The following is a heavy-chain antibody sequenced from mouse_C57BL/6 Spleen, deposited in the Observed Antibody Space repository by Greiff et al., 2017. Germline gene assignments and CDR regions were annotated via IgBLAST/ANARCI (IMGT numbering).Heavy chain of an antibody. V-gene: IGHV1-82*01. J-gene: IGHJ4*01. CDR2: IYPGDGDT. D-gene: IGHD2-13*01. CDR1: GYAFSSSW. CDR3: AREVILYAMDY. Sequence: VQVVESGPELVKPGASVKISCKASGYAFSSSWMNWVKQRPGKGLEWIGRIYPGDGDTNYNGKFKGKATLTADKSSSTAYMQLSSLTSEDSAVYFCAREVILYAMDYWGQGTSVTVSS.